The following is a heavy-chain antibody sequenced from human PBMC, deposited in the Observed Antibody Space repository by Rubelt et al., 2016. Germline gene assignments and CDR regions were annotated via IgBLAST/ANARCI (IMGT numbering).Heavy chain of an antibody. CDR3: ARVRGGYYVDY. Sequence: ESGGGVVQPGRSLRLSCAASGFIFSNYGMHWVRQAPGKGLEWVALVSYDASDEYYADSVKGRFTISRDNSKNTLYLQMNSLRDEDTAVYYCARVRGGYYVDYWGQGTLVTVSS. D-gene: IGHD3-22*01. J-gene: IGHJ4*02. CDR1: GFIFSNYG. CDR2: VSYDASDE. V-gene: IGHV3-30*03.